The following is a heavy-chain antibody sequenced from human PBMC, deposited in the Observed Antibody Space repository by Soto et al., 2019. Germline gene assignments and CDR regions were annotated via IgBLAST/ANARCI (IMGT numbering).Heavy chain of an antibody. D-gene: IGHD1-1*01. CDR1: GYTFTTYG. CDR2: ISPYNGTT. CDR3: ARDGERDTGLNFYYYLHGMDA. J-gene: IGHJ6*02. Sequence: GASVKVSCKASGYTFTTYGISWVRQAPGQGLEWMGWISPYNGTTKYAEKFQGEMTMTTDTATSTAYMDLRSLRSDDTAVYYCARDGERDTGLNFYYYLHGMDAWGQGTPVTVSS. V-gene: IGHV1-18*04.